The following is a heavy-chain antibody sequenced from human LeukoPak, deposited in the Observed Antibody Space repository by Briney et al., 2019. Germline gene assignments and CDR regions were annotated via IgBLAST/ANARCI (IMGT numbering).Heavy chain of an antibody. CDR3: ARGRVTIFGVVIPLFDY. CDR1: GFSFSTFV. J-gene: IGHJ4*02. D-gene: IGHD3-3*01. CDR2: IRPDGSHI. Sequence: GSSLRLSCAASGFSFSTFVMHWVRQAPGKGLEWVAVIRPDGSHISYVDPVKGRVTISRDNSNNMLYLQMNSLRAEDTAVYYCARGRVTIFGVVIPLFDYWGQGTLVTVSS. V-gene: IGHV3-33*01.